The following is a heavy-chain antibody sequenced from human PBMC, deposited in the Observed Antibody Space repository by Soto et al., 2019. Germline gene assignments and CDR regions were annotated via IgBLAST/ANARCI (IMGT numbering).Heavy chain of an antibody. CDR3: ARYDRTGYAFDI. Sequence: QLQLQESGPGLVKPSETLSLSCTVSGGSISSSSYYWGWIRQPPGKGLEWIGSIYYSGSTYYNPSLKSRVTISVDTSKNQFSLKLSSVTAADTAVYYCARYDRTGYAFDIWGQGTIVTVSS. V-gene: IGHV4-39*01. D-gene: IGHD3-9*01. J-gene: IGHJ3*02. CDR2: IYYSGST. CDR1: GGSISSSSYY.